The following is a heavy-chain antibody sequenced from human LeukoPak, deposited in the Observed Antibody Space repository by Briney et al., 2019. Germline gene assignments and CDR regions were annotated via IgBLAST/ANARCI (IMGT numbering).Heavy chain of an antibody. J-gene: IGHJ4*02. CDR3: ASNIVYSTSTSGYFN. Sequence: ASVKVSCQDSGYTITEYFMYWVRQAPGKGLEWMGWINPNSGGTNYAQKFQGRVTMTRDTSISTAYMELSKLRSDDTAVYYCASNIVYSTSTSGYFNWGQGTLVTVSS. D-gene: IGHD2-2*01. CDR2: INPNSGGT. CDR1: GYTITEYF. V-gene: IGHV1-2*02.